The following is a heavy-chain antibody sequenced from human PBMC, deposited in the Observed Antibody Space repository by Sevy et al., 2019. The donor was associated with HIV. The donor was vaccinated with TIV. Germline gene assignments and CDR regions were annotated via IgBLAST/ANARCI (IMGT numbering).Heavy chain of an antibody. CDR1: GFTFNNYA. Sequence: GGSLRLSCAASGFTFNNYAMSWVRQPPGKGLEWVSGLIENGVDTSYSDSVRGRFTISRDNSKNTLYLQMNSLRAEDTAIYYCVKDYMFAADWAPDSWGQGTLVTVSS. CDR3: VKDYMFAADWAPDS. V-gene: IGHV3-23*01. D-gene: IGHD3-10*02. CDR2: LIENGVDT. J-gene: IGHJ4*02.